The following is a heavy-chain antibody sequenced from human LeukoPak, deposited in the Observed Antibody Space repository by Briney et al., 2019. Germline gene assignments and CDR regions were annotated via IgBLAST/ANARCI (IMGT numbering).Heavy chain of an antibody. CDR3: ARGRYGSGAYHFDY. D-gene: IGHD6-19*01. Sequence: PGGSLRLSCAASGFTFSDYYMSWIRQAPGKGLEWVANIKAGGSEKYYVDSVKGRFTISRDNNRNSLYLQMNSLRAEDTAVYYCARGRYGSGAYHFDYWGQGTLVTVSS. CDR2: IKAGGSEK. V-gene: IGHV3-7*01. J-gene: IGHJ4*02. CDR1: GFTFSDYY.